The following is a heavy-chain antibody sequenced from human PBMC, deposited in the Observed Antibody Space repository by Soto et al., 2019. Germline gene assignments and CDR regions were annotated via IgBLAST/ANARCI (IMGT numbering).Heavy chain of an antibody. CDR2: IIPILGIA. CDR1: GGTFSSYT. CDR3: ARDSPYYYGSGSYSRAFDI. J-gene: IGHJ3*02. D-gene: IGHD3-10*01. Sequence: ASVKVSCKASGGTFSSYTISWVRQAPGQGPEWMGRIIPILGIANYAQKFQGRVTITADKSTSTAYMELSSLRSEDTAVYYCARDSPYYYGSGSYSRAFDIWGQGTMVTVSS. V-gene: IGHV1-69*04.